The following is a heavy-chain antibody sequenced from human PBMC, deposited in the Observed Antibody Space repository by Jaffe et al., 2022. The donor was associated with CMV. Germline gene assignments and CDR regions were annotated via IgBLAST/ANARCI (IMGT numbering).Heavy chain of an antibody. CDR2: IYYSGST. Sequence: QLQLQESGPGLVKPSETLSLTCTVSGGSISSSSYYWGWIRQPPGKGLEWIGSIYYSGSTYYNPSLKSRVTISVDTSKNQFSLKLSSVTAADTAVYYCARLRSHYYDSSGLPRYFDLWGRGTLVTVSS. V-gene: IGHV4-39*01. CDR1: GGSISSSSYY. J-gene: IGHJ2*01. CDR3: ARLRSHYYDSSGLPRYFDL. D-gene: IGHD3-22*01.